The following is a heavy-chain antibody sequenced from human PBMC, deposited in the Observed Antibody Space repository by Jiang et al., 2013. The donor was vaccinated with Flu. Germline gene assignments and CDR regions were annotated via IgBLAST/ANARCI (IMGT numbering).Heavy chain of an antibody. J-gene: IGHJ4*02. Sequence: GAEVKKPGASVKLSCKASGYTFTTYAVHWVRQAPGQRLEWMGWINIGNANTKYSPKFQGRVSITRDTSASTAYMELRSLSSDDTAVYFCARISGGAPVYYFDYWGQGALVTVSS. CDR3: ARISGGAPVYYFDY. V-gene: IGHV1-3*04. D-gene: IGHD2-8*02. CDR2: INIGNANT. CDR1: GYTFTTYA.